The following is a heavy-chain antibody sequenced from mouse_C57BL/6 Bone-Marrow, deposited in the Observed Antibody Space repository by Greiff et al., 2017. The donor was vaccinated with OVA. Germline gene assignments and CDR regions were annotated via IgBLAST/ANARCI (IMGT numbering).Heavy chain of an antibody. CDR2: IRSKSNNYAT. CDR1: GFSFNTYA. J-gene: IGHJ4*01. V-gene: IGHV10-1*01. CDR3: VRTGRAMDY. Sequence: EVQGVESGGGLVQPKGSLKLSCAASGFSFNTYAMNWVRQAPGKGLEWVARIRSKSNNYATYYADSVKDRFTISRDDSESMLYLQMNNLKTEDTAMYYCVRTGRAMDYWGQGTSVTVSS. D-gene: IGHD4-1*01.